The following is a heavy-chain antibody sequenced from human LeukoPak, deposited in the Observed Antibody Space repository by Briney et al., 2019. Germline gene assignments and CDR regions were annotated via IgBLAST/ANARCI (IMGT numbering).Heavy chain of an antibody. CDR2: IIPIFGTA. V-gene: IGHV1-69*13. D-gene: IGHD2-21*01. J-gene: IGHJ6*02. CDR3: ARDGELGYYYGMDV. CDR1: GGTFISYA. Sequence: SVKVSCKASGGTFISYAISWVRQAPGRGLEWMGGIIPIFGTANYAQKFQGRVTITADESTSTAYMELSSLRSEDTAVYYCARDGELGYYYGMDVWGQGTTVTVSS.